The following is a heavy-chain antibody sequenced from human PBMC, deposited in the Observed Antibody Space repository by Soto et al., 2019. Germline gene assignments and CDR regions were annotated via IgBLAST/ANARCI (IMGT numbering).Heavy chain of an antibody. J-gene: IGHJ4*01. D-gene: IGHD3-16*01. Sequence: GGSLRLSCAASGFPFTNAWMSWVRPVPGKGLEWIARVLSKADGGETDYAAPVKDRFTISRDDSRNTLHLQMNSLRTEDTAVYYCSTYVYIWGSAGYRSAYWDHGALVTVS. CDR3: STYVYIWGSAGYRSAY. V-gene: IGHV3-15*01. CDR1: GFPFTNAW. CDR2: VLSKADGGET.